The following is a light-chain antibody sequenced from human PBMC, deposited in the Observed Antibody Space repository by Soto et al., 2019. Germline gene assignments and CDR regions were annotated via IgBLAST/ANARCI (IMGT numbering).Light chain of an antibody. V-gene: IGLV2-14*01. CDR2: EVS. Sequence: QSVLTQPASVSGSPGQSITISCTGTSSDIGGYNYVSWYQQFPGKAPKAVIYEVSNRPSGVSNRFSGSKSGNTASLTISGLQADDETDYYCSSYTSTSSLFVFGGGTKLTVL. CDR3: SSYTSTSSLFV. CDR1: SSDIGGYNY. J-gene: IGLJ1*01.